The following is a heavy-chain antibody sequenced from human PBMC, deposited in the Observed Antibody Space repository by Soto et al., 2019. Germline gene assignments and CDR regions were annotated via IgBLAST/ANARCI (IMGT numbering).Heavy chain of an antibody. Sequence: GGSLRISCAASGFPVSSNYMSWVRQAPGKGLEWVSVIYSGGSTYYADSVKGRFTISRDNSKNTLYLQMNSLRAEDTAVYYCARATRTSDYYYYYGMDVWGQGTTVTVSS. CDR3: ARATRTSDYYYYYGMDV. D-gene: IGHD1-7*01. CDR1: GFPVSSNY. J-gene: IGHJ6*02. CDR2: IYSGGST. V-gene: IGHV3-66*01.